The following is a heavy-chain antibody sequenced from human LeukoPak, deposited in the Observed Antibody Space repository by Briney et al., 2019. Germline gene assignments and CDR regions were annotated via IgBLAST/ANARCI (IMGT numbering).Heavy chain of an antibody. D-gene: IGHD1/OR15-1a*01. CDR1: GGSFSGFH. CDR3: ARAHGSATEPGTRLFDF. Sequence: SETLSLTCAVFGGSFSGFHWTWIPQPPGKGLEWMRDINYGGSTNYNPSLKSRVTISLDTYTNKLSLQLTSVTAANAAVYYCARAHGSATEPGTRLFDFWGQGTLVMVS. CDR2: INYGGST. V-gene: IGHV4-34*01. J-gene: IGHJ4*02.